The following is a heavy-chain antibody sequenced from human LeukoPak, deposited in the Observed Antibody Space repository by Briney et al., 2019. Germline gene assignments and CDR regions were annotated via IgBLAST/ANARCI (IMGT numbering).Heavy chain of an antibody. D-gene: IGHD3-22*01. J-gene: IGHJ5*02. CDR1: GGSISRSSYY. Sequence: SGTLSLTCTVSGGSISRSSYYWGWIRQPPGKGLEWFGAVYYSGSIYYSPSLKRRVIISVDTSKNQFSLKLSSVPAADTAVYYCARSYSASYDSPAGWFDPWGQGTLVTVSS. CDR3: ARSYSASYDSPAGWFDP. V-gene: IGHV4-39*01. CDR2: VYYSGSI.